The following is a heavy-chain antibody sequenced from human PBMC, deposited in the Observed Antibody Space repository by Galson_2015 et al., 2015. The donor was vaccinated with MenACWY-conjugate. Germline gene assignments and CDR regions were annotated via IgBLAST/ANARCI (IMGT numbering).Heavy chain of an antibody. CDR3: AKDIGDYLFDY. CDR2: ISYDGSNK. CDR1: GFTFSSYG. V-gene: IGHV3-30*18. J-gene: IGHJ4*02. Sequence: SLRLSCAASGFTFSSYGMHWVRQAPGKGLEWVAVISYDGSNKYYADSVKGRFTISRDNSKNTLYLQMNSLRAEDTAVYYCAKDIGDYLFDYWGQGTLVTVSS. D-gene: IGHD4-17*01.